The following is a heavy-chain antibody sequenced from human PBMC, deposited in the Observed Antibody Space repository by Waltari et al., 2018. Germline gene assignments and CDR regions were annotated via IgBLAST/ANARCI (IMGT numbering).Heavy chain of an antibody. J-gene: IGHJ5*02. Sequence: EGQLVESGGGLAQPGGSLRLSCAASGFPYTKYWMSWVRQAPGKGLEWGAKINQEGSQKYYFESAKGRFTISRDNAKNSLYMQLSRLRVEDTALYYCARGGVDGVDRATWWFDPWGQGTLVTVSA. V-gene: IGHV3-7*03. D-gene: IGHD3-3*01. CDR1: GFPYTKYW. CDR2: INQEGSQK. CDR3: ARGGVDGVDRATWWFDP.